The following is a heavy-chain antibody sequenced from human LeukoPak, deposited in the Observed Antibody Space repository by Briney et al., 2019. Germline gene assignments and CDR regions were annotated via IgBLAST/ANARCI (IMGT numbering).Heavy chain of an antibody. D-gene: IGHD2-2*01. CDR2: IWYDGSNK. Sequence: GRSLRLSCAASGFTFSSYGMHWVRQAPGKGLEWVAVIWYDGSNKYYADSVKGRFTISRDNSKNTLYLQMNSLRAEDTAVYYCARGACSSTSCRTRSWFDPWGQGTLVTASS. V-gene: IGHV3-33*01. CDR1: GFTFSSYG. J-gene: IGHJ5*02. CDR3: ARGACSSTSCRTRSWFDP.